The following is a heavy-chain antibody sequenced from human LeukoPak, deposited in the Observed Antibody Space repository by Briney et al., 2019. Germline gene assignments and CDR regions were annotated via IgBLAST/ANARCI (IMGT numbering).Heavy chain of an antibody. D-gene: IGHD3-22*01. CDR2: ISGSGDST. J-gene: IGHJ3*02. Sequence: PGGSLRLSCAASGFTFSTYAMSWVRQAPGKGLEWVSAISGSGDSTYYADSVKGRFTISRDNSKNTLYLQMNSLRPEDTAVYYCAKMKTYYYDSSGYYRDAFDNWAQGTMVTVS. V-gene: IGHV3-23*01. CDR1: GFTFSTYA. CDR3: AKMKTYYYDSSGYYRDAFDN.